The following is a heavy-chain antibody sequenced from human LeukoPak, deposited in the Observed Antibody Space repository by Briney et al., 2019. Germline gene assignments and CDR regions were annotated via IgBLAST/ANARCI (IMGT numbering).Heavy chain of an antibody. J-gene: IGHJ5*02. CDR2: ISAYNGNT. CDR3: ATRSRYCSGGSCYNWFDP. Sequence: GASVKVSCKASGYTFTSYGISWVRRAPGQGLEWMGWISAYNGNTNYAQKLQGRVTMTTDTSTSTAYMELRSLRSDDTAVYYCATRSRYCSGGSCYNWFDPWGQGTLVTVSS. V-gene: IGHV1-18*01. D-gene: IGHD2-15*01. CDR1: GYTFTSYG.